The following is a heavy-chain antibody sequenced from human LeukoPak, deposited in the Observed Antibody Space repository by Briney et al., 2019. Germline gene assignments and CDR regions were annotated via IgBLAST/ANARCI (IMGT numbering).Heavy chain of an antibody. CDR1: GFTFDDYA. CDR3: AKGGSSSSPYYFDY. CDR2: ISWNSGGI. Sequence: GRSLRLSCAASGFTFDDYAMHWVRQTPGKGLERVSGISWNSGGIHYADSVKGRFTISRDNAKNSLYLQMNSLKTEDMALYYCAKGGSSSSPYYFDYWGQGTLVTVSS. V-gene: IGHV3-9*03. J-gene: IGHJ4*02. D-gene: IGHD6-6*01.